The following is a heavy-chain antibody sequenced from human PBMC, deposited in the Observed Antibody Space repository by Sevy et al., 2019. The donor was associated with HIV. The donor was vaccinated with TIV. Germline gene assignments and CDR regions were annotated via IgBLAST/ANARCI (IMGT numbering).Heavy chain of an antibody. J-gene: IGHJ6*02. CDR3: AKSNLAARGYGMDV. Sequence: QLGGSLRLSCAASGFTFSSYAMSWVRQAPGKGLEWVSAISGSGGSTDYADSVKGRFTISRDNSKNTLYLQMNSLRAEDTAVYYCAKSNLAARGYGMDVWGQGTTVTVSS. CDR1: GFTFSSYA. V-gene: IGHV3-23*01. D-gene: IGHD6-6*01. CDR2: ISGSGGST.